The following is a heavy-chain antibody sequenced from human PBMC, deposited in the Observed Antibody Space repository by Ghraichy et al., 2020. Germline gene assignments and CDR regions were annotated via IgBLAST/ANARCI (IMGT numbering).Heavy chain of an antibody. J-gene: IGHJ6*02. CDR1: GGSISSYY. CDR3: ARAPIAVAGTPNYGYYGMDV. V-gene: IGHV4-59*01. CDR2: IYYSGST. D-gene: IGHD6-19*01. Sequence: SQTLSLTCTVSGGSISSYYWSWIRQPPGKGLEWIGYIYYSGSTNYNPSLKSRVTISVDTSKNQFSLKLSSVTAADTAVYYCARAPIAVAGTPNYGYYGMDVWGQGTTVTVSS.